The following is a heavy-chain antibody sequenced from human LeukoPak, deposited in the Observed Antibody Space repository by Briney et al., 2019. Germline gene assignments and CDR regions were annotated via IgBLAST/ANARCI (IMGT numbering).Heavy chain of an antibody. D-gene: IGHD5-18*01. Sequence: RTSETLSLTCTVSGGSITTYYRSWIRQPPGKGLEWIAYIYYTGSTNYNPSLKSRVTISVDTSKNQFSLKLSSVTAADTAVYYCARQSGYSYPFDPWGQGTLVTVSS. CDR2: IYYTGST. CDR1: GGSITTYY. J-gene: IGHJ5*02. CDR3: ARQSGYSYPFDP. V-gene: IGHV4-59*08.